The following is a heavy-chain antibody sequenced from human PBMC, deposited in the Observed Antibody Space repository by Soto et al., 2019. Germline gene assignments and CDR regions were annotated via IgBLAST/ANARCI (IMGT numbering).Heavy chain of an antibody. V-gene: IGHV3-21*01. Sequence: EVQLVESGGGLVKPGGSLRLSCAASGFSFSDYRMTWVRQAPGKGLEWVSSISKSGSRIYYSDSMRGRFTTSRDNAQKSMELQMDSLRVEDTAAYFCARDGEFGRNYYSGMVVWCQGTRVTVSS. CDR1: GFSFSDYR. CDR2: ISKSGSRI. CDR3: ARDGEFGRNYYSGMVV. J-gene: IGHJ6*02. D-gene: IGHD3-10*01.